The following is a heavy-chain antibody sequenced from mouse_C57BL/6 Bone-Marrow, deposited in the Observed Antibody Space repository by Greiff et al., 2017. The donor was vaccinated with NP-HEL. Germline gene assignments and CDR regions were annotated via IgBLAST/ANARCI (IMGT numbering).Heavy chain of an antibody. V-gene: IGHV1-54*01. CDR2: INPGSGGT. Sequence: QVQLQQSGAELVRPGTSVKVSCKASGYAFTNYLIEWVKQRPGQGLEWIGVINPGSGGTNYNEKFKGKATLTADKSSSTAYMQLSSLTSEDSAVYFCASYYYGSSYRGDYWGQGTTLTVSS. CDR1: GYAFTNYL. CDR3: ASYYYGSSYRGDY. J-gene: IGHJ2*01. D-gene: IGHD1-1*01.